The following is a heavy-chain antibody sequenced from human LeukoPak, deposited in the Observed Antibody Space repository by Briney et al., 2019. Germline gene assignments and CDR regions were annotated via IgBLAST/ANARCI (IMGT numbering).Heavy chain of an antibody. CDR2: IKQDGNEK. Sequence: GGSLRLSCAASGFTFRTYWMSWVRQAPGKGLEWVANIKQDGNEKYYVDSVKGRFTISRDNAKNSLDLQMNSLRAEDTALYYCAKDADISVQLVVITSFDSWGQGTLVTVSS. V-gene: IGHV3-7*03. J-gene: IGHJ4*02. CDR3: AKDADISVQLVVITSFDS. D-gene: IGHD3-22*01. CDR1: GFTFRTYW.